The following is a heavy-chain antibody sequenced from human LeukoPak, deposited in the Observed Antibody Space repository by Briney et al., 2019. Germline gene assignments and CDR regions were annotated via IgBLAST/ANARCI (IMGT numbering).Heavy chain of an antibody. Sequence: PSETLSLTCTVSGGSLNSYYWSWIRQPPGKGLEWIGYIYYSGSTSYNPSLKSRVTMSVDTSKNQFSLKLNSVTAADTAVYYCARGMMGSSSGIDYWGQGTLVTVSS. CDR2: IYYSGST. CDR3: ARGMMGSSSGIDY. D-gene: IGHD6-6*01. CDR1: GGSLNSYY. V-gene: IGHV4-59*01. J-gene: IGHJ4*02.